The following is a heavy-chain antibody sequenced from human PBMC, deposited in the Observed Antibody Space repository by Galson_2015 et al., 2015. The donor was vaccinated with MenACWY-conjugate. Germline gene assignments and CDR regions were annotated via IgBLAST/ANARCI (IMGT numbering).Heavy chain of an antibody. D-gene: IGHD5-18*01. V-gene: IGHV3-30*04. CDR3: ARDQQGYNSSLYRSFDY. CDR2: TSYDGSQK. J-gene: IGHJ4*02. CDR1: RFTLSRYA. Sequence: SLRLSCAASRFTLSRYAMHWVRQAPGKGLEWVAVTSYDGSQKYYADSVKGRFTISRDNSKNTLHLQMNSLREEDTAVYYCARDQQGYNSSLYRSFDYWGQGTLVTVSS.